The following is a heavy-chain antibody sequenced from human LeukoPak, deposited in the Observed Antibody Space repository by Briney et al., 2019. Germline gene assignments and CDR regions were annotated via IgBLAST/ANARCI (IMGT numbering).Heavy chain of an antibody. CDR3: AREVVSIPSYFDS. V-gene: IGHV4-59*01. CDR2: IYYSGST. J-gene: IGHJ4*02. D-gene: IGHD2-21*01. Sequence: SETLSLTCTVSGGSISNYYWSWIRQPPGERLEWIGSIYYSGSTTYSPSLKSRVTISVDTSKNQFSLKLSSVTAADTAVYYCAREVVSIPSYFDSWGQGTLVTVSS. CDR1: GGSISNYY.